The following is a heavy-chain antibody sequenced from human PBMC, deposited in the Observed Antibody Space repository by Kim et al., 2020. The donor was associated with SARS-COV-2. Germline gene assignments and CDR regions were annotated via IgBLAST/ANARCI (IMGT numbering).Heavy chain of an antibody. CDR2: IYYSGST. D-gene: IGHD2-15*01. J-gene: IGHJ5*02. Sequence: SETLSLTCTVSGGSISSSNYYWGWIRQPPGKGLEWIGNIYYSGSTYYNSSLKSRVTISVDTSKNQFSLKLTSVTAADTAVYYCARHINCSGGNCYSGAFDPWGQGTLVTVSS. V-gene: IGHV4-39*01. CDR3: ARHINCSGGNCYSGAFDP. CDR1: GGSISSSNYY.